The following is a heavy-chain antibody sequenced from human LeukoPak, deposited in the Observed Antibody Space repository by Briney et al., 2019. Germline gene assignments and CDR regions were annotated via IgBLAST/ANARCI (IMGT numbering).Heavy chain of an antibody. D-gene: IGHD2-15*01. Sequence: PGRSLRLSCAASGFTFSSYAMHWVRQAPGKGLEWVAVISYDGSNKYYADSVKGRFTISRDNSKNTLYLQMNSLRAEDTAVYYCARAPKPNYCSGGSCYSAFAYWGQGTLVTVSS. CDR2: ISYDGSNK. CDR3: ARAPKPNYCSGGSCYSAFAY. J-gene: IGHJ4*02. V-gene: IGHV3-30*04. CDR1: GFTFSSYA.